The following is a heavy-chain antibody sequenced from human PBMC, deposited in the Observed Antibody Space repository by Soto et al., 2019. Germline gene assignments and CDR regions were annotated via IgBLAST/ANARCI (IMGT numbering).Heavy chain of an antibody. Sequence: QVQLVQYGAEVKKPGASVKVSCKASGYTFTSYDINWVRQATGQGLEWMGWMNPNSGNTGYAQKFQGRVTMTMNTSISTAYMELSSLRSEDTAVYYCARANVDIVATIMDYWGQGTLVTVSS. CDR2: MNPNSGNT. J-gene: IGHJ4*02. D-gene: IGHD5-12*01. CDR3: ARANVDIVATIMDY. V-gene: IGHV1-8*01. CDR1: GYTFTSYD.